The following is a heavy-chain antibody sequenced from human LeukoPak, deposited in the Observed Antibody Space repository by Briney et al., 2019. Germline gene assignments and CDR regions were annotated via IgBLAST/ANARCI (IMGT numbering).Heavy chain of an antibody. CDR3: ARRSGIAVAGAFDY. D-gene: IGHD6-19*01. Sequence: GGSLRLSCTASGFTFGDYAMSWVRQAPGKGLEWVSAISGSGSTYYADSVKGRFTISRDNSKNTLYLQMNSLRAEDTAVYYCARRSGIAVAGAFDYWGQGTLVTVSS. V-gene: IGHV3-23*01. CDR1: GFTFGDYA. J-gene: IGHJ4*02. CDR2: ISGSGST.